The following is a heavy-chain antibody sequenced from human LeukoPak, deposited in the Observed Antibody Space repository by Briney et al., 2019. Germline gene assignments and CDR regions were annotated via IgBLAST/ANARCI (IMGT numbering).Heavy chain of an antibody. CDR1: GGSISSYY. CDR2: MYFNGST. J-gene: IGHJ3*02. D-gene: IGHD1-26*01. Sequence: SETLSLTCTVSGGSISSYYWSWIRQPPGKGLEWMGVMYFNGSTNYNPYLKSRITISVDTAKNQLSLKLNCVTAADTAVDYCARGAGRSYPDSFDIWGQGTIVTVS. CDR3: ARGAGRSYPDSFDI. V-gene: IGHV4-59*01.